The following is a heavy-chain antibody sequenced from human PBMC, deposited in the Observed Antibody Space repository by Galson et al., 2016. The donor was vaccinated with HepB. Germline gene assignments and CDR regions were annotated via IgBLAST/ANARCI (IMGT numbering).Heavy chain of an antibody. CDR2: VHYSGTA. D-gene: IGHD3-3*01. CDR1: GDSFSPYI. Sequence: SETLSLTCTVSGDSFSPYIWTWIRQPPGKALQWIGYVHYSGTANYNPSLSNRVTISVDTSKNQFSLKLTSVTAADTAVYYCARPIDYNFWSGYSYWGPGTLVSVSS. V-gene: IGHV4-59*08. J-gene: IGHJ4*02. CDR3: ARPIDYNFWSGYSY.